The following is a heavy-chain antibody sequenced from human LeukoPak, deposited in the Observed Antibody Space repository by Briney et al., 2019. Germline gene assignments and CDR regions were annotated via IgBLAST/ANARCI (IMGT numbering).Heavy chain of an antibody. J-gene: IGHJ4*02. CDR3: ARGPSGYYNT. Sequence: GGSLRLSCAASEFSVGSNYMTWVRQAPGKGLEWVSLIYSGGSTYYADSVKGRFTISRDNSKNTLYLQMNSLRAEDTAVYYCARGPSGYYNTGGQGTLVTVSS. CDR2: IYSGGST. D-gene: IGHD5-12*01. CDR1: EFSVGSNY. V-gene: IGHV3-66*01.